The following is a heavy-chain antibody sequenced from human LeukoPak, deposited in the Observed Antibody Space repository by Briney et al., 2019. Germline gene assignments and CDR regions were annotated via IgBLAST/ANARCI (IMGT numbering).Heavy chain of an antibody. V-gene: IGHV3-21*01. CDR3: ARYRNSNRRADY. CDR2: ISSSSSYI. J-gene: IGHJ4*02. D-gene: IGHD1-14*01. CDR1: GFTFSSYS. Sequence: GGSLRLSCAASGFTFSSYSMNWVRQAPGKGLEWVSSISSSSSYIYYADSVKGRFTISRDNAKNSLYLQMNSLRADDTAVYYCARYRNSNRRADYWGQGTLVTVSS.